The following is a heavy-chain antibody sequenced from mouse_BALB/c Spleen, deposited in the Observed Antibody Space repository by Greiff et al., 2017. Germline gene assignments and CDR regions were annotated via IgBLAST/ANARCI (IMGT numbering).Heavy chain of an antibody. V-gene: IGHV2-9*02. CDR2: IWAGGST. CDR3: ASLLSFAY. CDR1: GFSLTSYG. J-gene: IGHJ3*01. Sequence: VQLQESGPGLVAPSQSLSITCTVSGFSLTSYGVHWVRQPPGKGLEWLGVIWAGGSTNYNSALMSRLSISKDNSKSQVFLKMNSLQTDDTAMYYCASLLSFAYWGQGTLVTVSA. D-gene: IGHD2-1*01.